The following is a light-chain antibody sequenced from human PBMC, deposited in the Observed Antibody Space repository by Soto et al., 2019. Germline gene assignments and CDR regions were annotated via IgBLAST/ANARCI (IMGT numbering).Light chain of an antibody. V-gene: IGKV3-20*01. CDR3: QQYGNSPLT. CDR2: GVS. Sequence: EIVLTQSPATLSLSPGDRATLSCRASQNVRSDYFAWYQQNPGQAPRVIIFGVSTRASATPDRFRGSGSGTYFTLTISRLEPDDFALYYCQQYGNSPLTFGGGTKVDIK. J-gene: IGKJ4*01. CDR1: QNVRSDY.